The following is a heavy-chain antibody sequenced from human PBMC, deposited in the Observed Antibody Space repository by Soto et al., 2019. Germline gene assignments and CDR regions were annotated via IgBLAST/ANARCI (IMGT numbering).Heavy chain of an antibody. J-gene: IGHJ4*02. CDR3: QAGGDIVVVPAAMALGY. Sequence: EVQLVESGGGLVQPGRSLRLSCAASGFTFDDYAMHWVRQAPGKGLEWVSGISWNSGSIGYADSVKGRFTISRDNAKNSLYLQMNSLRAEDKALYHCQAGGDIVVVPAAMALGYWGQGTLVTVYS. CDR1: GFTFDDYA. CDR2: ISWNSGSI. D-gene: IGHD2-2*01. V-gene: IGHV3-9*01.